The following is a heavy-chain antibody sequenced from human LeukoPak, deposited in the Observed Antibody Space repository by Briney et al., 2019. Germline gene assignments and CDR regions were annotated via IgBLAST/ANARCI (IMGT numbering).Heavy chain of an antibody. CDR1: GFTFSSYS. V-gene: IGHV3-21*01. Sequence: GGSLRLSCAASGFTFSSYSKKWVRQAPGKGLEWVSSISSSSSYIYYADSVKGRFTISRDNAKNSLYLQMNSLRAEDTAVYYCARGRMEIDYWGQGTLVTVSS. CDR3: ARGRMEIDY. CDR2: ISSSSSYI. D-gene: IGHD1-1*01. J-gene: IGHJ4*02.